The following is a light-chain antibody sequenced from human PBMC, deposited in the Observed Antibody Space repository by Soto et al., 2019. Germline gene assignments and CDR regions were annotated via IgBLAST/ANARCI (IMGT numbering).Light chain of an antibody. CDR3: QQYNNWPRT. CDR2: GAS. CDR1: QSLSSSY. J-gene: IGKJ1*01. Sequence: EIVLTQSPGTLSLSPGERVTLSCRASQSLSSSYLAWYQQKPGQAPRLLIYGASTRATGIPARFGGSGSGTEFTLTISSLQSEDFAVYYCQQYNNWPRTFGQGTKV. V-gene: IGKV3-15*01.